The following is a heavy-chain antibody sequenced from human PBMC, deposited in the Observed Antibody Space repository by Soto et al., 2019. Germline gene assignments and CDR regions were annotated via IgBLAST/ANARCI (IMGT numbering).Heavy chain of an antibody. CDR3: ASSSYYDILTGYYSSGSVFGMDV. CDR2: IKQDGSEK. CDR1: GFTFSSYW. D-gene: IGHD3-9*01. J-gene: IGHJ6*02. V-gene: IGHV3-7*01. Sequence: GGALRLSCAASGFTFSSYWMSWVRQAPGKGLEWVANIKQDGSEKYYVDSVKGRFTISRDNAKNSLYLQMNSLRAEDTAVYYCASSSYYDILTGYYSSGSVFGMDVWGQGTTVTVSS.